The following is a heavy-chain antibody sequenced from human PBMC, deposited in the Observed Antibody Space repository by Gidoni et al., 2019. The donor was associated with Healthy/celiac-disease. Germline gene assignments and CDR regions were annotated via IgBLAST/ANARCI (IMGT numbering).Heavy chain of an antibody. CDR2: INAGNGNT. J-gene: IGHJ4*02. CDR1: GYTFTSYA. D-gene: IGHD1-26*01. Sequence: QVQLVQSGAEVKKPGASVKVSCKASGYTFTSYAMHWVRQAPGQRLEWMGWINAGNGNTKYSQKFQGRVTITRDTSASTAYMELSSLRSEDTAVYYCARVENRGSYRTDYFDYWGQGTLVTVSS. CDR3: ARVENRGSYRTDYFDY. V-gene: IGHV1-3*01.